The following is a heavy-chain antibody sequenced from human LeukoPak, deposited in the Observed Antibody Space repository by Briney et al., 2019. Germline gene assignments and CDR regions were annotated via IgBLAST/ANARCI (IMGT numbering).Heavy chain of an antibody. D-gene: IGHD6-13*01. V-gene: IGHV4-59*08. CDR1: GGSISSYY. Sequence: SETLSLTCTVSGGSISSYYWSWIRQPPGKGLEWIGYIYYSGSTNYNPSLKSRVTISVDTSKNQFSLKLSSVTAADTAVYYCARRLPVGGSWYVFDPWGQGTLVTVSS. CDR3: ARRLPVGGSWYVFDP. J-gene: IGHJ5*02. CDR2: IYYSGST.